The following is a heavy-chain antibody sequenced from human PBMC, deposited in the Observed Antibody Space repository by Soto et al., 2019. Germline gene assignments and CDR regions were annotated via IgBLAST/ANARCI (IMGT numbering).Heavy chain of an antibody. V-gene: IGHV3-74*01. Sequence: EVQLVESGGGLVQPGGSLRLSCAASGVTFNNYWMHWVRQAPGKGLVWVSRINREGSSTSYVDSVKGRFTISRDNAKNTLYLHMNSLRAEDTAVYYCAREIMNTVAIDYWGQGTLVTVSS. CDR3: AREIMNTVAIDY. CDR1: GVTFNNYW. CDR2: INREGSST. D-gene: IGHD4-17*01. J-gene: IGHJ4*02.